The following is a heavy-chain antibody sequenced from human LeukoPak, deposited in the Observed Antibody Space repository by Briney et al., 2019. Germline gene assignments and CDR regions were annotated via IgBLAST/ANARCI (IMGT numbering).Heavy chain of an antibody. Sequence: GGSLRLSCAASGFTFSGYSMNWVRQAPGKGLEWVSYISSASNTIYYADSVKGRFTISRDNAKNSLCLQMNSLRAEDTAMYYCARDGWFGDYNWFDSWGQGTLVTVSS. V-gene: IGHV3-48*01. D-gene: IGHD3-10*01. CDR2: ISSASNTI. CDR1: GFTFSGYS. CDR3: ARDGWFGDYNWFDS. J-gene: IGHJ5*01.